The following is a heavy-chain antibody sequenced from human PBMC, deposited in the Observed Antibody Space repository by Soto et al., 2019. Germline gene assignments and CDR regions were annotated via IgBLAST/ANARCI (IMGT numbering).Heavy chain of an antibody. V-gene: IGHV3-49*03. Sequence: PGGSLRLSCTASGFTFGDYAMSWFRQAPGKGLEWVVFIRSKAYGGTTEYASSVKGRFTISRDDSKSIAYLQMNSLKTEDTAVYYCTPEGRTKALGVGWFDPWGQGTLVTVSS. D-gene: IGHD2-15*01. CDR3: TPEGRTKALGVGWFDP. CDR2: IRSKAYGGTT. J-gene: IGHJ5*02. CDR1: GFTFGDYA.